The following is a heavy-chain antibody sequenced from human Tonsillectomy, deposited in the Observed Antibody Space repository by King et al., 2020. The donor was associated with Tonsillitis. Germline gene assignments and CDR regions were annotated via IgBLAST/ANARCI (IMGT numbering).Heavy chain of an antibody. CDR2: IDWVDAK. D-gene: IGHD3-3*01. V-gene: IGHV2-70*04. Sequence: TLKESGPALVKPTETLTLTCTFSGFSLNTIGMRVSWIRQPPGKALEWLARIDWVDAKIYNTSLKTRLTISKDTSKNQVVLTMTNMDPVYTATYYCARDRSGFDVWGQGTMVTVSS. J-gene: IGHJ3*01. CDR1: GFSLNTIGMR. CDR3: ARDRSGFDV.